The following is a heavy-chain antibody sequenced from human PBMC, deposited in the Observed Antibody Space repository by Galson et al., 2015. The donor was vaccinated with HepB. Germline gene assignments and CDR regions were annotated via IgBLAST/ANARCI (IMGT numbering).Heavy chain of an antibody. CDR1: GFTVSNNY. D-gene: IGHD4-17*01. CDR3: ARRGYGDYSPFDY. Sequence: SLSLSCAVSGFTVSNNYMSWVRQAPGKGLEWVSIIYSGGNTYHADSVKGRFTTSRDNSNNIVYLQMNRLRAEDTAVYYCARRGYGDYSPFDYWGQGTLVTVSS. CDR2: IYSGGNT. J-gene: IGHJ4*02. V-gene: IGHV3-53*01.